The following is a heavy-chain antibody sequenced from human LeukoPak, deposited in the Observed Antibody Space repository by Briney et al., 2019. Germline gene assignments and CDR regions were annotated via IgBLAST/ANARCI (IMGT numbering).Heavy chain of an antibody. Sequence: GVSERLLCAASILIFSSYDMNWLRRSREKGLEGLSHNRSSGSNIYYEASVKGRFSISRDNAKNSLYLQMNSLRDEDTAVYYCARQLHPTGYYYYGMDLWGKGTAVTVSS. CDR1: ILIFSSYD. D-gene: IGHD1-1*01. CDR2: NRSSGSNI. CDR3: ARQLHPTGYYYYGMDL. J-gene: IGHJ6*04. V-gene: IGHV3-48*03.